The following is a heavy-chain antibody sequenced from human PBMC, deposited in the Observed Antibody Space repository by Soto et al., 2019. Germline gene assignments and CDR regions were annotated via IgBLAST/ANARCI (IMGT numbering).Heavy chain of an antibody. J-gene: IGHJ4*02. CDR1: GDSFSSDSYY. CDR3: ARDLGSNQWLFAY. Sequence: PSETLSLTCTVSGDSFSSDSYYWSWIRQLPGKGLEWIGSRSYSGDTHYNPSLTSRVTMSVDTSEKHFSLRLSSVTAADTAVYYCARDLGSNQWLFAYWGQGTLVTVSS. V-gene: IGHV4-31*03. D-gene: IGHD3-22*01. CDR2: RSYSGDT.